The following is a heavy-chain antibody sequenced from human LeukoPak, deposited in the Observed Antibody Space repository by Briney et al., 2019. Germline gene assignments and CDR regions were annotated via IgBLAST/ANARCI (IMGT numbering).Heavy chain of an antibody. Sequence: ASVKVSCKASGGTFSSYAISWVRQAPGQGLEWMGGIIPIFGTANYAQKFQGRVTITTDESTSTAYMELSSLRSEDTAVYYCARVVVVPADLKYYYYYYMDVWGKGTTVTVSS. CDR2: IIPIFGTA. J-gene: IGHJ6*03. CDR1: GGTFSSYA. V-gene: IGHV1-69*05. D-gene: IGHD2-2*01. CDR3: ARVVVVPADLKYYYYYYMDV.